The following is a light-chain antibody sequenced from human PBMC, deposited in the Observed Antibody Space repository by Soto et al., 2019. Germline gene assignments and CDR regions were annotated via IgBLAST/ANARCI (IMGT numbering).Light chain of an antibody. CDR2: AAS. CDR1: QGISNY. V-gene: IGKV1-27*01. CDR3: QKYNSALWT. Sequence: DIQMTQSPSSLSASVGDRVTITCRARQGISNYLAWYQQNPGKVPKLLIYAASTLQSGVPSRFSGSVSGTDFTLTISSLQPEDVATYYCQKYNSALWTFGQGTKVEIK. J-gene: IGKJ1*01.